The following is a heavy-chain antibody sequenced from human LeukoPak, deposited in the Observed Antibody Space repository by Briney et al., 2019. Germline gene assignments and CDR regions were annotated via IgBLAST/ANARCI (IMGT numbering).Heavy chain of an antibody. CDR2: IYPGDSDT. CDR1: GYSFTSYW. D-gene: IGHD3-10*01. CDR3: ASSMVRGVIGYYGMDV. Sequence: GASLQISCKGSGYSFTSYWIGWVRQLPGKGLEWMGIIYPGDSDTRYSPSFQGQVTISADKSISTAYLQWSSLKASDTAMYYCASSMVRGVIGYYGMDVWGQGTTVTVSS. V-gene: IGHV5-51*01. J-gene: IGHJ6*02.